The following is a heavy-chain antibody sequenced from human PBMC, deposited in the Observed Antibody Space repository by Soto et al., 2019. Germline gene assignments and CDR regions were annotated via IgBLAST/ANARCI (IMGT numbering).Heavy chain of an antibody. CDR1: GFIFGTYW. D-gene: IGHD4-4*01. V-gene: IGHV3-74*01. CDR3: ARETVTFDY. J-gene: IGHJ4*02. Sequence: PGGSLRLSCAASGFIFGTYWMHWVRQTPGKGLVWVSRINTDGSSTIYAESVKGRFTVSRDSAKNTLYLQMNSLRAEDTAVYYCARETVTFDYWGQGTLVTVSS. CDR2: INTDGSST.